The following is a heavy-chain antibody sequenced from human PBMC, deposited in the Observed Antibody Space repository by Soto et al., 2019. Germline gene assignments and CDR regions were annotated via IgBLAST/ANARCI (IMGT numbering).Heavy chain of an antibody. Sequence: QVQLQESGPGLVKPSQTLSLTCTVSGGSISSGGYYWSWIRQHPGKGLEWIGYIYYSGSTYYNPSLKSRVTISVDTSKNQFSLKLSSVTAADTAVYYCARERVEGTVTTVYYYGMDVWGQGTTVTVSS. CDR3: ARERVEGTVTTVYYYGMDV. CDR2: IYYSGST. V-gene: IGHV4-31*03. D-gene: IGHD4-17*01. CDR1: GGSISSGGYY. J-gene: IGHJ6*02.